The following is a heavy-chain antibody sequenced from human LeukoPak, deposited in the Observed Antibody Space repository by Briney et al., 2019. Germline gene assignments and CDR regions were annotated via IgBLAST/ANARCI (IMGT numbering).Heavy chain of an antibody. CDR2: ISSSGSTI. Sequence: PGGSLRLSCAASGFTFSDYYMSWIRQAPGKGLEWVSYISSSGSTIYYADSVKGRFTISRDNAKNSLYLQMYSLRAEDTAVYYCARDREYYDILTGYYTHWGQGTLVTVSS. D-gene: IGHD3-9*01. CDR1: GFTFSDYY. CDR3: ARDREYYDILTGYYTH. J-gene: IGHJ4*02. V-gene: IGHV3-11*01.